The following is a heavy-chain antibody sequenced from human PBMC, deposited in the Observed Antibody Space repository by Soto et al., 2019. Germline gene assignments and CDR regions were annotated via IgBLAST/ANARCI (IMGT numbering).Heavy chain of an antibody. V-gene: IGHV1-18*01. D-gene: IGHD3-10*01. CDR3: AREGYYSGSGTYSPPRYYGMDA. CDR2: IGDYNGNT. J-gene: IGHJ6*02. CDR1: GYRFIDYG. Sequence: QVRLEQSGAEVKQPGASVKVSCKASGYRFIDYGITWVRQAPGQGLEWRGGIGDYNGNTHYGKKFQGRVTMTTDTSTRTAYMELKSLRSDDTAVYFCAREGYYSGSGTYSPPRYYGMDAWGQGTTVTVSS.